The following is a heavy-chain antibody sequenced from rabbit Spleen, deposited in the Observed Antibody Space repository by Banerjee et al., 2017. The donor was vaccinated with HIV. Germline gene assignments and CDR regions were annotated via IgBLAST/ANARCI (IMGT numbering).Heavy chain of an antibody. CDR3: ARTGDNDWINYFNL. D-gene: IGHD2-1*01. CDR2: IGVRSASA. CDR1: GFSFSSGYY. J-gene: IGHJ4*01. V-gene: IGHV1S40*01. Sequence: QSLEESGGDLVKPGASLTLTCTASGFSFSSGYYICWVRQAPGKGLEWIACIGVRSASAYYATWAKGRFTISKTSSTTVTLQLNSLTAADTAAYFCARTGDNDWINYFNLWGQGTLVTVS.